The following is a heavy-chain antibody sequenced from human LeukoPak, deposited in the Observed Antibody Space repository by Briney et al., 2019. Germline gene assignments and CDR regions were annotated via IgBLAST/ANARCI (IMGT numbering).Heavy chain of an antibody. V-gene: IGHV1-18*01. CDR1: GYTFTSYG. J-gene: IGHJ3*02. CDR2: ISAYNGNT. CDR3: ARGGPNYYGSGSYKRGLAFDI. D-gene: IGHD3-10*01. Sequence: ASVKVSCKASGYTFTSYGISWVRQAPGQGLEWMGWISAYNGNTNYAQKLQGRVTMTTDTSTSTAYMELRSLRSDDTAVYYCARGGPNYYGSGSYKRGLAFDIWGQGTMVTVSP.